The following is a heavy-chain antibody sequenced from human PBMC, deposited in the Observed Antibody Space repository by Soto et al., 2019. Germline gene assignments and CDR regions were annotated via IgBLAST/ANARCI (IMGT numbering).Heavy chain of an antibody. CDR3: AREEIYYDGSGSKTSFKLDY. CDR1: GYTFTSYY. D-gene: IGHD3-10*01. Sequence: QVQLVQSGAEVKNPGASVKVSCKASGYTFTSYYMHWVRQAPGQGLEWMGIINPSGGSTSYAQKINGRVTMTRDTSTGTVYMELSSLRSEDTAVYYCAREEIYYDGSGSKTSFKLDYWGQGTLVTVSS. J-gene: IGHJ4*02. CDR2: INPSGGST. V-gene: IGHV1-46*01.